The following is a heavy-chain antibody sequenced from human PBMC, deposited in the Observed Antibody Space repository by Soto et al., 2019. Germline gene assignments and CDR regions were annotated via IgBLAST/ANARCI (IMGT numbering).Heavy chain of an antibody. CDR1: GGSISSSSYY. D-gene: IGHD5-12*01. J-gene: IGHJ4*02. Sequence: SETLSLTCTVSGGSISSSSYYWGWIRQPPGKGLEWIGSIYYSGSTYYNPSPKSRVAISVDTSKNQFSLKLSSVTAADTAVYYCARRWLPYYFDYWGQGTLVTVS. CDR2: IYYSGST. CDR3: ARRWLPYYFDY. V-gene: IGHV4-39*01.